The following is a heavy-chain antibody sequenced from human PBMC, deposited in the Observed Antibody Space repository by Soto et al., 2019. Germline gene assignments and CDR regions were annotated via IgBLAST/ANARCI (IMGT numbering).Heavy chain of an antibody. V-gene: IGHV3-33*01. CDR3: ARDEYSSSWSFDY. J-gene: IGHJ4*02. CDR2: IWYDGSNK. CDR1: GFTFSSYG. D-gene: IGHD6-13*01. Sequence: QVQLVESGGGVVQPGRSLRLSCAASGFTFSSYGMHWVRQAPGKGLEWVAVIWYDGSNKYYADSVKGRFTISRDNSKNTLYLQMNSLRAEDTAVYYCARDEYSSSWSFDYWGQGTLVTVSS.